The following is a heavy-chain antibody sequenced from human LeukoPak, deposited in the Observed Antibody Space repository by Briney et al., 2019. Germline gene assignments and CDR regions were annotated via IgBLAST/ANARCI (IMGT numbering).Heavy chain of an antibody. CDR2: IKTDESEK. V-gene: IGHV3-7*01. CDR1: GFTFSSYW. CDR3: ATYSSLNRREFQY. D-gene: IGHD3-22*01. Sequence: GGSLRLSCAASGFTFSSYWMSWVRQAPGKGLQWVANIKTDESEKYYVDSVKGRFTISRDNAKNSLYLQMNSLRAEDTAVYYCATYSSLNRREFQYWGQGTLLTVSS. J-gene: IGHJ1*01.